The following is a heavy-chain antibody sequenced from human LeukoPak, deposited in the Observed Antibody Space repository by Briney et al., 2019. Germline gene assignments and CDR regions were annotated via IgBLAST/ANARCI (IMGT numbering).Heavy chain of an antibody. CDR1: GGSISSYY. Sequence: SETLSLTCTVSGGSISSYYWSWIRQPPGKGLEWIGYIYYGGSTNYNPSLKSRVTISVDTSKNQFSLKLSSVTAADTAVYYCARGSSSSWGINYYYYYYMDVWGKGTTVTVSS. J-gene: IGHJ6*03. D-gene: IGHD6-6*01. CDR2: IYYGGST. CDR3: ARGSSSSWGINYYYYYYMDV. V-gene: IGHV4-59*01.